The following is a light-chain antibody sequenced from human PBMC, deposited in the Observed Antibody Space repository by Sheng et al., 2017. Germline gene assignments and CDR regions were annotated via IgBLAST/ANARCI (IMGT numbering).Light chain of an antibody. V-gene: IGKV3-20*01. J-gene: IGKJ1*01. CDR1: QSVDNIY. CDR3: QQFDRSPLRWT. Sequence: EIVLTQSPGTLSLSPGESAALSCRASQSVDNIYLAWYQQKPGQAPRLLIYGASSRATGIPDRFSGSGSGTDFTLTISRLEPEDFAVYYCQQFDRSPLRWTFGQGTKVEIK. CDR2: GAS.